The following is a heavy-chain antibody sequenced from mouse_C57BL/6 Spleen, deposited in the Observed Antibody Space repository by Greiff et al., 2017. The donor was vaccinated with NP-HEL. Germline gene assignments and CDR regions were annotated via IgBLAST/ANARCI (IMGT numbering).Heavy chain of an antibody. Sequence: EVQRVESGGGLVKPGGSLKLSCAASGFTFSSYAMSWVRQTPEKRLEWVATISDGGSYTYYPDNVKGRFTISRDNAKNNLYLQMSHLKSEDTAMYYWERVYDGYYGAMDYWGQGTSVTVSS. V-gene: IGHV5-4*01. D-gene: IGHD2-3*01. CDR1: GFTFSSYA. CDR2: ISDGGSYT. J-gene: IGHJ4*01. CDR3: ERVYDGYYGAMDY.